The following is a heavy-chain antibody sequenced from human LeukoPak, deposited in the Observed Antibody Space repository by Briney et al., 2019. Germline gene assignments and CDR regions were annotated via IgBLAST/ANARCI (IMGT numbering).Heavy chain of an antibody. CDR1: GGSISSGSYY. D-gene: IGHD6-13*01. J-gene: IGHJ4*02. CDR3: ARQEGEYSSSWWDY. CDR2: IYTSGST. Sequence: SQTLSLTCTVSGGSISSGSYYWSWIRQPAGKGLEWIGRIYTSGSTNYNPSLKSRVTISVDTSKNQFSLKLSSVTAADTAVYYCARQEGEYSSSWWDYWGQGTLVTVSS. V-gene: IGHV4-61*02.